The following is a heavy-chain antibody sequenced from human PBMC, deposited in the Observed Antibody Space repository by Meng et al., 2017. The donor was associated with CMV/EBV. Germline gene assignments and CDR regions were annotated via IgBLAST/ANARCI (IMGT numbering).Heavy chain of an antibody. CDR1: GFTFDNYG. V-gene: IGHV3-30*02. J-gene: IGHJ4*02. CDR2: IRHDGTTK. D-gene: IGHD3-22*01. Sequence: GESLKISCAASGFTFDNYGMHWVRQTPGKGLEWVAFIRHDGTTKFYGDSVKGRFTISRDNSKNTLYLQMNSLRAEDTAVYYCVRSGYYFDYWGQGTLVTVSS. CDR3: VRSGYYFDY.